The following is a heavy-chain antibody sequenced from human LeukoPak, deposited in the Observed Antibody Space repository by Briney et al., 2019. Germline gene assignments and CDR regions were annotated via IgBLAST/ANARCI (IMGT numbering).Heavy chain of an antibody. CDR2: IYYCGNT. CDR3: ARRVFASGRQDY. CDR1: GGSISSSNYY. D-gene: IGHD2-21*01. V-gene: IGHV4-39*01. Sequence: SGTLSLTCSISGGSISSSNYYWGWIRQPPGKGLEWIGSIYYCGNTYYNPSLKSRVTISVDTSKNQFSLKLSSVTAADTAVYYCARRVFASGRQDYWGQGTLVTVSA. J-gene: IGHJ4*02.